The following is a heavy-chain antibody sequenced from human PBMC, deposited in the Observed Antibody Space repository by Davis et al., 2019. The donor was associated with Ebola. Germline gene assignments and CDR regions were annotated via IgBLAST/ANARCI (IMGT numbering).Heavy chain of an antibody. J-gene: IGHJ4*02. Sequence: PGGSLRLSCAASGFTFSSYAMHWVRQAPGKGLEWVAVISYDGSNKYYADSVKGRFTISRDNSKNTLYLQMNSLRAEDTAVYYCAREPGIAVAGTFHYYFDYWGQGTLVTVSS. D-gene: IGHD6-19*01. V-gene: IGHV3-30-3*01. CDR1: GFTFSSYA. CDR3: AREPGIAVAGTFHYYFDY. CDR2: ISYDGSNK.